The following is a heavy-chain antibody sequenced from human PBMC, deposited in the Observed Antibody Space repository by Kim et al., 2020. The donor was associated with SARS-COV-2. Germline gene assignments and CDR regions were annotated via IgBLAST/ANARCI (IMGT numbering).Heavy chain of an antibody. D-gene: IGHD1-26*01. CDR1: GFSVTDNY. CDR3: ASIDTTPYFQYYLDS. V-gene: IGHV3-53*01. CDR2: IYDSGST. J-gene: IGHJ4*02. Sequence: GGSLRLFCAASGFSVTDNYMTWVRQAPGKGLEWVSVIYDSGSTYYSDSVEGRFTISRHASENTLFLQMSSLRADDSATYFCASIDTTPYFQYYLDSWGPG.